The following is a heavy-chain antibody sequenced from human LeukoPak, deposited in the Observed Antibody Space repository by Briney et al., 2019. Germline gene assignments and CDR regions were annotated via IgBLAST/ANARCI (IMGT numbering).Heavy chain of an antibody. Sequence: PGGFLRLSCAASGFTFSNYAMSWVRQAPGKGLEWVSAITGSGGATYYADSVKGRFSISRDNSKNTLYLHMNTLRAEDTAVYYCANRRSYDGGPFDYWGQGALVTVSS. CDR1: GFTFSNYA. CDR3: ANRRSYDGGPFDY. J-gene: IGHJ4*02. CDR2: ITGSGGAT. V-gene: IGHV3-23*01. D-gene: IGHD5-12*01.